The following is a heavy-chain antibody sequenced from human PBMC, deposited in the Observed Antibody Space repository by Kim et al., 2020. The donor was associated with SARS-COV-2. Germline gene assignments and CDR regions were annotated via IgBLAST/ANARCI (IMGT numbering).Heavy chain of an antibody. CDR1: GDSVSSNSAA. CDR2: TYYRSKWYN. CDR3: ARDRAARGSGWSDYYYGMDV. D-gene: IGHD6-19*01. Sequence: SQTLSLTCAISGDSVSSNSAAWNWIRQSPSRGLEWLGRTYYRSKWYNDYAVSVKSRITINPDTSKNQFSLQLNSVTPEDTAVYYCARDRAARGSGWSDYYYGMDVWGQGTTVTVSS. V-gene: IGHV6-1*01. J-gene: IGHJ6*02.